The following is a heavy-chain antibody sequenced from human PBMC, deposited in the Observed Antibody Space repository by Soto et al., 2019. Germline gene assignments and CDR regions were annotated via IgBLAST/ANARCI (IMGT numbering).Heavy chain of an antibody. J-gene: IGHJ5*02. CDR3: ARAARVASA. V-gene: IGHV3-7*03. D-gene: IGHD6-13*01. CDR1: GFPFSTYW. CDR2: IKHDGTET. Sequence: EVQLVESGGGLVQPGGSLSLSCAASGFPFSTYWMSWVRQAPGQGLEWVANIKHDGTETYYVDSVKGRFTISRDNAKNSLYLQLNSLRAEDTAMYYCARAARVASAWGQGTLVTVSS.